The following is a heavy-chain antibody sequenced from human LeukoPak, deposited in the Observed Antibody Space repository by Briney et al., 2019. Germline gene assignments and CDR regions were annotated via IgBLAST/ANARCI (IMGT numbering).Heavy chain of an antibody. CDR2: ISSSGSTI. Sequence: GGSLRLSCAASGFTFSDYYMSWIRQAPGKGLEWVPYISSSGSTIYYADSVKGRFTISRDNAKNSLYLQMNSLRAEDTAVYYCARDRSYYDSSGYHRVDYWGQGTLATVSS. CDR3: ARDRSYYDSSGYHRVDY. J-gene: IGHJ4*02. D-gene: IGHD3-22*01. V-gene: IGHV3-11*04. CDR1: GFTFSDYY.